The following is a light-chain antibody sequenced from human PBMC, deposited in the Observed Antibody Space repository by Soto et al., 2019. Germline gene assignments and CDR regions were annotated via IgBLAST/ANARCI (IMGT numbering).Light chain of an antibody. CDR3: SSYTSSSTL. CDR1: ISDVGNYHL. V-gene: IGLV2-14*02. Sequence: QSALTQPASVSGSPGQSITISCIGIISDVGNYHLVSWYQQHPGKAPKLMIYEGSKRPSGISSRFSGSKSGNTASLTISGLQTEDEADYYCSSYTSSSTLFGTGTKLTVL. CDR2: EGS. J-gene: IGLJ1*01.